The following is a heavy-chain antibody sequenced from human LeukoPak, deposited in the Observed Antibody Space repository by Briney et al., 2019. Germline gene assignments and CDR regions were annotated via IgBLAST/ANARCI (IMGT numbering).Heavy chain of an antibody. CDR1: GFTFDDYA. CDR2: ISWNSGSI. V-gene: IGHV3-9*01. J-gene: IGHJ5*02. Sequence: SLRLSCAASGFTFDDYAMHWVRQAPGKGLEWVSGISWNSGSIGYADSVKGRFTISRDNAKNSLHLQMNSLRAEDTALYYCAKGGGNYYDSSGYSWGQGTLVTVSS. D-gene: IGHD3-22*01. CDR3: AKGGGNYYDSSGYS.